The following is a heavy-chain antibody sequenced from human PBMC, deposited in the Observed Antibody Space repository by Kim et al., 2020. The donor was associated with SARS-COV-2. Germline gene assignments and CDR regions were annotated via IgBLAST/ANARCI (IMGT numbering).Heavy chain of an antibody. CDR2: IKSQTDGGTT. Sequence: GGSLRLSCAASGFTFSNAWMSWVRQAPGKGLEWVGRIKSQTDGGTTDYAAPVKGRFTISREDSKNTLYLQMNSLKTEDTAVYYCTTDPEPRLMVYATLGVELDDWGHVTLVTVSS. V-gene: IGHV3-15*01. J-gene: IGHJ4*01. CDR1: GFTFSNAW. D-gene: IGHD2-8*01. CDR3: TTDPEPRLMVYATLGVELDD.